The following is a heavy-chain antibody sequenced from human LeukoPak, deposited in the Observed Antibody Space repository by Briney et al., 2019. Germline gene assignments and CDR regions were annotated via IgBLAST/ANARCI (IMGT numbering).Heavy chain of an antibody. J-gene: IGHJ4*02. CDR2: INHSGST. Sequence: SETLSLTCAVYGGSFSGYYWSWIRQPPGKGLEWIGEINHSGSTNYNPSLKSRVTISVDTSKNQFSLKLSSVTAADTAVYYCARERGGAAAGREGYFDYWGQGTLVTVSS. CDR3: ARERGGAAAGREGYFDY. V-gene: IGHV4-34*01. D-gene: IGHD6-13*01. CDR1: GGSFSGYY.